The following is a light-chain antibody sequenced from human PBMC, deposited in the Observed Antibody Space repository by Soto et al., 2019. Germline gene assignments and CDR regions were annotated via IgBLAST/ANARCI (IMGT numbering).Light chain of an antibody. Sequence: ALRMTQSPSSFSASTGDRVTITCRASQGISSYLVWYQQKPGKAPKLLIYAASTLQSGVPSRFSGSGSGTDFTLTISCLQSEDFATYHCQQYYSYPWTFGQGTKVEIK. CDR1: QGISSY. V-gene: IGKV1-8*01. CDR3: QQYYSYPWT. CDR2: AAS. J-gene: IGKJ1*01.